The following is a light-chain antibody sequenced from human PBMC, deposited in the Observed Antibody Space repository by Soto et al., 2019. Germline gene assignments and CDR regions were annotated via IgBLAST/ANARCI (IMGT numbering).Light chain of an antibody. CDR1: QSVSSN. CDR2: GVS. Sequence: EIVMTQSPATLPVSPGERATLSCRASQSVSSNLAWYQQKPGQAPRLLIFGVSTRATGIPARFSGSGSGTEFTLTISSLQSEDFAVYYCQQYNNWPPIFTFGPGTKVDIK. V-gene: IGKV3-15*01. CDR3: QQYNNWPPIFT. J-gene: IGKJ3*01.